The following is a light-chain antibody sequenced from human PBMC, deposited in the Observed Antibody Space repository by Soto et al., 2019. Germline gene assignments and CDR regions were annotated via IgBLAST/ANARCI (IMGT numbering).Light chain of an antibody. Sequence: QSVLTQPASVSGSPGQSITISCTGTSSDVGGYNYVSWYQQHPGKAPKLIMYAVSHRPSGVSSRFSGSKSGNTASLTISGLQAEDEAAYYCSSYTATNTLVVFGTGTKVTVL. J-gene: IGLJ1*01. CDR3: SSYTATNTLVV. CDR1: SSDVGGYNY. CDR2: AVS. V-gene: IGLV2-14*01.